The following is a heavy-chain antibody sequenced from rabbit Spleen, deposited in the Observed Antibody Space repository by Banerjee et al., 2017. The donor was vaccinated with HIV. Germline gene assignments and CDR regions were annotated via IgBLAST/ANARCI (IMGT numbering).Heavy chain of an antibody. D-gene: IGHD6-1*01. J-gene: IGHJ4*01. Sequence: QEQLEESGGDLVKPEGSLTLTCTASGFSFSGSYWICWVRQAPGKGLEWIACIEGGSSSFTYFASWAKGRFTISKTSSTTVTLQMTSLTAADTATYFCARRPDYDGYGYALWGQGTLVT. CDR3: ARRPDYDGYGYAL. V-gene: IGHV1S45*01. CDR1: GFSFSGSYW. CDR2: IEGGSSSFT.